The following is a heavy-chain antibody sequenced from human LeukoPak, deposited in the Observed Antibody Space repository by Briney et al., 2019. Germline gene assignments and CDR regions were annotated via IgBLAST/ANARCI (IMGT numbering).Heavy chain of an antibody. D-gene: IGHD6-13*01. Sequence: GGSLRLSCAASGFTFSSYSMNWVRQAPGKGLEWVSSISGSSSYIYYADSVKGRFTISRDNAKNSVYLQMNSLRAEDTAVYYCARGRYSSRWFDYWGQGSLVTVSS. CDR3: ARGRYSSRWFDY. V-gene: IGHV3-21*01. J-gene: IGHJ5*01. CDR1: GFTFSSYS. CDR2: ISGSSSYI.